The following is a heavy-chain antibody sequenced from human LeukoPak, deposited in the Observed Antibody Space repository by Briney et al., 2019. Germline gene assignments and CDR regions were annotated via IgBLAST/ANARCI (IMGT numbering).Heavy chain of an antibody. CDR1: GFTFSGSA. D-gene: IGHD6-19*01. J-gene: IGHJ4*02. CDR3: VKNDGWFHLAQ. Sequence: GGSLRLSCATSGFTFSGSAMHWVRQAPGKGLEWVGHIKTDGSETYYLDSLKGRVSISRDNTNNALYLQMNSLRVEDTAIYYCVKNDGWFHLAQWGQGTLVTVSS. CDR2: IKTDGSET. V-gene: IGHV3-7*03.